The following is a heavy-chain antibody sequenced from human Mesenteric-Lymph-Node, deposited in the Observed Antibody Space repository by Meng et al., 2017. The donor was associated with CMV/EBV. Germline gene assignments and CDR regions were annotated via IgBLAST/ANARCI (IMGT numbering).Heavy chain of an antibody. V-gene: IGHV3-30*02. CDR2: IRYDGSNK. Sequence: GGSLRLSCAASGFTFSSYGMHWVRQAPGKGLEWVAFIRYDGSNKYYADSVKGRFTISRDNSKNTLYLQMNSLRAEDTAVYYCARGGVTGNFFDYWGQGTLVTVSS. CDR1: GFTFSSYG. D-gene: IGHD3-16*01. J-gene: IGHJ4*02. CDR3: ARGGVTGNFFDY.